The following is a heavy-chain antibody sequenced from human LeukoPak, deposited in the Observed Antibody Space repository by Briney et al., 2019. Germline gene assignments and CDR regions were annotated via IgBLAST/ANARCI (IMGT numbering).Heavy chain of an antibody. CDR1: GYSISSGYY. V-gene: IGHV4-38-2*02. CDR2: IYHSGST. D-gene: IGHD4-17*01. J-gene: IGHJ4*02. CDR3: ASPRDGAFDY. Sequence: SETLSLTCTVSGYSISSGYYWGWIRQPPGKGLEWIGSIYHSGSTYYNPSLKSRVTISVDTSKNQFSLKLSSVTAADTAVYYCASPRDGAFDYWGQGTLVTVSS.